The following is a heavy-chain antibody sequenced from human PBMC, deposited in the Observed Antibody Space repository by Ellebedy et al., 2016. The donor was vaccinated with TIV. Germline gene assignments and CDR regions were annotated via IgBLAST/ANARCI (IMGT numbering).Heavy chain of an antibody. CDR1: GYSISSGYY. J-gene: IGHJ4*02. Sequence: MPSETLSLTCTVSGYSISSGYYWGWIRQPPGKGLEWIGQVLHTGRTNYNPTLKSRVTISLDKSKNQFSLKLSSVTAADTAMYYCARDSTAYYYFDDWGQGTLVTVSS. V-gene: IGHV4-38-2*02. D-gene: IGHD3-9*01. CDR3: ARDSTAYYYFDD. CDR2: VLHTGRT.